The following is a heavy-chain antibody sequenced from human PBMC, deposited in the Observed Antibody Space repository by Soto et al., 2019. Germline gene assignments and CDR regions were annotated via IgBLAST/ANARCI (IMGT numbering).Heavy chain of an antibody. Sequence: SETLSLTCTVSGGSISSSSYYWGWIRQPPGKGLEWIGSIYYSGSTYYNPSLKSRVTISVDTSKNQFSLKLSSVTAADTAVYYCARHFRSGSGSKYYYYYGMDVWGQGTTVTVSS. CDR3: ARHFRSGSGSKYYYYYGMDV. CDR2: IYYSGST. D-gene: IGHD3-10*01. CDR1: GGSISSSSYY. J-gene: IGHJ6*02. V-gene: IGHV4-39*01.